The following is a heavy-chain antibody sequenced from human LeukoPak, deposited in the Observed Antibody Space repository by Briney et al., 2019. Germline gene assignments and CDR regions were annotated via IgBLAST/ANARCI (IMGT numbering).Heavy chain of an antibody. CDR3: ARVGTWIQLWLDY. D-gene: IGHD5-18*01. CDR2: IRYDGSDK. J-gene: IGHJ4*02. Sequence: GGSLRLSCAASGFNFSNYDMHWVRQAPGKGLEWVAFIRYDGSDKYYADSVKGRFTISRDNAKNSLYLQMNSLRAEDTAVYYCARVGTWIQLWLDYWGQGTLVTVSS. CDR1: GFNFSNYD. V-gene: IGHV3-30*02.